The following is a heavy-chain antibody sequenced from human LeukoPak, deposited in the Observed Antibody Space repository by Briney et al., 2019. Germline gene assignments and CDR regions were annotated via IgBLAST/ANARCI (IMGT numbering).Heavy chain of an antibody. CDR3: ARRINYYDSSGYYYVRYFDS. V-gene: IGHV3-74*01. CDR2: INTDGSSL. Sequence: GGXXXXSXAXXGFXFXSYXXYWVRQAPGKGPVWVARINTDGSSLNYADSVKGRFTISRDNAKNTLYLQMNSLGAEDTAVYYCARRINYYDSSGYYYVRYFDSWGQGTLVAVSS. D-gene: IGHD3-22*01. J-gene: IGHJ4*02. CDR1: GFXFXSYX.